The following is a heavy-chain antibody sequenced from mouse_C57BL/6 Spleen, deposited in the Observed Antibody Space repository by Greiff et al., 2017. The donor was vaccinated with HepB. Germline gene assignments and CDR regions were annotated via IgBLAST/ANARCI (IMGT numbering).Heavy chain of an antibody. CDR2: INPNNGGT. J-gene: IGHJ1*03. Sequence: VQLQQSGPELVKPGASVKISCKASGYTFTDYYMNWVKQSHGKSLEWIGDINPNNGGTSYNQKFKGKATLTVDKSSSTAYMELRSLTSEDSAVYYCAREGDYYGSSYCDVWGTGTTVTVSS. V-gene: IGHV1-26*01. CDR3: AREGDYYGSSYCDV. D-gene: IGHD1-1*01. CDR1: GYTFTDYY.